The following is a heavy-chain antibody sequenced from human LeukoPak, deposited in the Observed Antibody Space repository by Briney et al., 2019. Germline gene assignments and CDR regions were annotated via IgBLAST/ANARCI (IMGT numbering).Heavy chain of an antibody. Sequence: PGGSLRLSCAASGFTFSSHSMNRVRQAPGKGLEWVSSISPSGNYIYYADSVEGRFTISRDNAKNSLYLQMNSLRAEDTAVYYCARDLSSSTSCYSYWGQGTLVTVSS. J-gene: IGHJ4*02. CDR3: ARDLSSSTSCYSY. D-gene: IGHD2-2*01. CDR2: ISPSGNYI. CDR1: GFTFSSHS. V-gene: IGHV3-21*01.